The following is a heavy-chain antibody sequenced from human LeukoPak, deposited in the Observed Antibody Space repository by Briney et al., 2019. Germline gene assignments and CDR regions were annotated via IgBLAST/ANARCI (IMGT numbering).Heavy chain of an antibody. CDR2: IRPISSTA. Sequence: GASVKVSCKVSGGIFSTYAISWVRQAPGQGLEWMGGIRPISSTANYAQRFEGRVTITADEFTDTAYMELTSLTSEDTAVYFCAGERQEKQFYDGRGHQGWFDPWGQGTLVTVSS. CDR1: GGIFSTYA. CDR3: AGERQEKQFYDGRGHQGWFDP. J-gene: IGHJ5*02. D-gene: IGHD3-22*01. V-gene: IGHV1-69*01.